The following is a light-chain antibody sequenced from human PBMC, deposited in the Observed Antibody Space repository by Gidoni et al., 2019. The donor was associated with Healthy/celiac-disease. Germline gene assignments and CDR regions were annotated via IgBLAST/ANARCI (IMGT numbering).Light chain of an antibody. Sequence: IVMTHSPATFSVPPGKSATPCCSGSHGVSSYLAWYQQKPGQAPRLLIYGASTRATGIPARFSGSGSGTEFTLTISRLESEDFAVYYCQQYNNWPEFGQGTKVEIK. CDR1: HGVSSY. V-gene: IGKV3-15*01. J-gene: IGKJ1*01. CDR3: QQYNNWPE. CDR2: GAS.